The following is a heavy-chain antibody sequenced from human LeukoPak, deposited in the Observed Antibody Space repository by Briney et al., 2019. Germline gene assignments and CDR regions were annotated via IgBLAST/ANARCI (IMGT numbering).Heavy chain of an antibody. CDR2: IWFDGSVK. D-gene: IGHD3-3*01. CDR3: AKDTAVQFLEPAF. CDR1: GFTFNTHG. J-gene: IGHJ4*02. V-gene: IGHV3-33*06. Sequence: GGSLRLSCAASGFTFNTHGMHWVRQAPGKGLEWVAAIWFDGSVKHYSDAVKGRFTISKDNSLNTLYLQMNSLRVEDTAMYYCAKDTAVQFLEPAFWGQGTLVTVSS.